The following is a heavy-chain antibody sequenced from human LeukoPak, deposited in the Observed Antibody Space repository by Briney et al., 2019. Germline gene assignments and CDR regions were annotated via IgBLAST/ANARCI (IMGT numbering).Heavy chain of an antibody. Sequence: GGSLRLSCAASGFTFSSYAIHWVRRAPGKGLEYVSGISYDGTGTYYANSVKGRFTISRDNSRNTLYLQMGSLRAEDMAVYYCARVGASGWFACWGQGTLVTVSS. CDR2: ISYDGTGT. V-gene: IGHV3-64*01. CDR1: GFTFSSYA. D-gene: IGHD6-19*01. J-gene: IGHJ5*01. CDR3: ARVGASGWFAC.